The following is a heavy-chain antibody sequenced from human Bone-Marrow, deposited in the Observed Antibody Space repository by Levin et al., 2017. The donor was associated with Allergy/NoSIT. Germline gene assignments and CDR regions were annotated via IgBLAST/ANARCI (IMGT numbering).Heavy chain of an antibody. CDR1: DGSISSYY. CDR2: IYDRGNT. CDR3: ARLKHYGNDAFDI. D-gene: IGHD3-10*01. V-gene: IGHV4-59*01. Sequence: SQTLSLTCTVSDGSISSYYWSWIRQPPGKGLEWIGHIYDRGNTNYNPSLKSRVTISVDTSKNQFSLKLSPVTAADTAVYYCARLKHYGNDAFDIWGQGTMVTVSS. J-gene: IGHJ3*02.